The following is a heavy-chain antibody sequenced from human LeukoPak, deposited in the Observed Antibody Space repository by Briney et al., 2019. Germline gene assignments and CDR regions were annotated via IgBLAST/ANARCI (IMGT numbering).Heavy chain of an antibody. V-gene: IGHV4-61*02. J-gene: IGHJ6*02. Sequence: SQTLSLTCTVSGGSIISDNYYWSWIRQPAGKGLEWIGRIYTSGSTNYNPSLKSRVTISVDTSKNQFSLKLSSVTAADTAVYYCARNGLAAAGTWGMDVWGQGTTVTVSS. CDR1: GGSIISDNYY. D-gene: IGHD6-13*01. CDR2: IYTSGST. CDR3: ARNGLAAAGTWGMDV.